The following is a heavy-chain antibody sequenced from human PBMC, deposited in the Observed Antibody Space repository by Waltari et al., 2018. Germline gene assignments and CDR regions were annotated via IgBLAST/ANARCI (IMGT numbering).Heavy chain of an antibody. Sequence: EVQLLESGGGLVQPGGSLRLSCAASGFTFSSYAMSWVRQAPGKGLEWVSAISGGGVSTYYADSVKVRFTISRDNSKNTLYLQMNSLRAEDTAVYYCAKSSPRRDGYNWPDAFDIWGQGTMVTVSS. V-gene: IGHV3-23*01. CDR3: AKSSPRRDGYNWPDAFDI. D-gene: IGHD5-12*01. CDR1: GFTFSSYA. J-gene: IGHJ3*02. CDR2: ISGGGVST.